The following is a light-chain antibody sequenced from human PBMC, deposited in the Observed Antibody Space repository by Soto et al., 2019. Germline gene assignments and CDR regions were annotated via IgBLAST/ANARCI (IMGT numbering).Light chain of an antibody. CDR3: QQGCSSPQT. CDR2: SVF. J-gene: IGKJ2*01. V-gene: IGKV1-39*01. Sequence: DIQMAQSPSSLSASVGDRVSITCRASLSIGTYLNWYQQTPGQAPRLLIHSVFTLQSGVPSRFSGSGSGTEFTLTISSLQPEDSATYYCQQGCSSPQTFGQGTKLEIK. CDR1: LSIGTY.